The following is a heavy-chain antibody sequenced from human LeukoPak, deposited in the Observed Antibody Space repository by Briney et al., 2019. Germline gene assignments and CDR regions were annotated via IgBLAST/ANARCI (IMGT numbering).Heavy chain of an antibody. V-gene: IGHV1-2*02. CDR1: GYRFISNY. CDR3: AREGSYCVGGDCYSFDF. D-gene: IGHD2-21*02. Sequence: ASVKVSCKASGYRFISNYIQWLRQAPGLGPDWMGCMHPGNGNTRYAEKFQGRVTMTRDTSIKTAYLDLSSLRSDDTAVYYCAREGSYCVGGDCYSFDFWGQGTLITVSS. J-gene: IGHJ4*02. CDR2: MHPGNGNT.